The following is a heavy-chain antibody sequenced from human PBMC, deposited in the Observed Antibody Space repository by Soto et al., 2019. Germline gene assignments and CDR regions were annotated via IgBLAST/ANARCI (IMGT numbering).Heavy chain of an antibody. D-gene: IGHD1-26*01. CDR2: IYHSGST. V-gene: IGHV4-30-2*01. CDR1: GGAISTDAYS. CDR3: ASSSGSPVPLDY. Sequence: QLQLQESGSGLVKPSQTLSLTCAVSGGAISTDAYSWSWIRQPPGKRLEWIGYIYHSGSTYYNPSLTRRVTISVDGSKNQFSVKLSSVPAADTAVYYCASSSGSPVPLDYWGQGTLVTVSS. J-gene: IGHJ4*02.